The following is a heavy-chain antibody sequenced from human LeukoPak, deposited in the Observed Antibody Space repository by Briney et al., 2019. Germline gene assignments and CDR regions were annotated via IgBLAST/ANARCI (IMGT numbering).Heavy chain of an antibody. CDR2: IYTSGST. J-gene: IGHJ6*02. V-gene: IGHV4-61*02. CDR1: GGFISSGSYY. D-gene: IGHD4-17*01. Sequence: PSETLSLTCTVSGGFISSGSYYWSWIRQPAGKGLEWIGRIYTSGSTNYNPSLKSRVTISVDTSKNQFSLKLSSVTAADTAVYYCARQIPGMGYGDPTDLPYGMDVWGQGTTVTVSS. CDR3: ARQIPGMGYGDPTDLPYGMDV.